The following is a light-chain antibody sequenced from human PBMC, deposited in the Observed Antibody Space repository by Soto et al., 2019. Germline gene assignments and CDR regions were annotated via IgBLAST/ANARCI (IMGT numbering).Light chain of an antibody. CDR2: GAS. V-gene: IGKV3-20*01. CDR1: QSVFSS. Sequence: IVLTQSAGTLSLSPGQRATLSCRASQSVFSSLAWYQHKNGQAPRLFIYGASRRATGIPDRFSGSGYGTDFNLTISRLEPEDFAVYHCQQYGSLPYTFGQGTKVDIK. J-gene: IGKJ2*01. CDR3: QQYGSLPYT.